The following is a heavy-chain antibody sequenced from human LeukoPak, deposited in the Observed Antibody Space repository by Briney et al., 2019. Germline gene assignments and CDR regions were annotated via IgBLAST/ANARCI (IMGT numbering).Heavy chain of an antibody. CDR2: ISSSSSYI. CDR1: GFTFSSYS. V-gene: IGHV3-21*01. Sequence: PGGSLRLSCAASGFTFSSYSMNWVRQAPGKGLEWVSSISSSSSYIYYADSVKARFTISRDNAKNSLYLQMNSLRAEDTAVYYCARDWVAVAGKFDYWGQGTLVTVSS. D-gene: IGHD6-19*01. J-gene: IGHJ4*02. CDR3: ARDWVAVAGKFDY.